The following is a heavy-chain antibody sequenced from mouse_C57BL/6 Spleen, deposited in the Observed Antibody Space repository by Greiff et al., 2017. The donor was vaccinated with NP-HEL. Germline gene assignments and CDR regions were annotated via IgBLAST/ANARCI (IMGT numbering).Heavy chain of an antibody. J-gene: IGHJ4*01. CDR1: GFTFSSYA. D-gene: IGHD2-1*01. Sequence: EVQVVESGEGLVKPGGSLKLSCAASGFTFSSYAMSWVRQTPEKRLEWVAYISSGGDYIYYADTVKGRFTISRDNARNTLYLQMSSLKSEDTAMYYCTGGNYEDAMDYWGQGTSVTVSS. V-gene: IGHV5-9-1*02. CDR3: TGGNYEDAMDY. CDR2: ISSGGDYI.